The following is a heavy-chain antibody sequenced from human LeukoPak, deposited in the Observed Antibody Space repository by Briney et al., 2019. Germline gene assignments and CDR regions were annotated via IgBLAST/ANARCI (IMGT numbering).Heavy chain of an antibody. V-gene: IGHV4-4*07. J-gene: IGHJ4*02. CDR1: GGSISTYY. CDR2: MYTSGST. CDR3: ARDRVVVTSNYFDY. Sequence: SETLSLTCTVSGGSISTYYWSWIRQPAGKGLEWIGRMYTSGSTYYNPSLKSRVTISVDTSKNQFSLKLRSVTAADTAVYYCARDRVVVTSNYFDYWGQGTLVTVSS. D-gene: IGHD3-22*01.